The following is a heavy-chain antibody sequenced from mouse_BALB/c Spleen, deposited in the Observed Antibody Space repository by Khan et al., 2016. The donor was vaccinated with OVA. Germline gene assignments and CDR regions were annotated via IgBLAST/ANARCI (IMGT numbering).Heavy chain of an antibody. V-gene: IGHV1-26*01. CDR2: INPNNGDT. CDR3: ARGLFDV. Sequence: VQLQQSGPELVKPGASVKMSWKASGYTFTDYYMKWMKQSHGKSLEWIGDINPNNGDTFYNQTFKGKATLTVDKSSSTAYTQLNSLTSEDSAVYYCARGLFDVWGAGTTVTVSS. CDR1: GYTFTDYY. J-gene: IGHJ1*01.